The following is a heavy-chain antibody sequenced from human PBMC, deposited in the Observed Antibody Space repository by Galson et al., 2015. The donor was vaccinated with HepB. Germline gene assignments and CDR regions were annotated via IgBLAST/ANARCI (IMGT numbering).Heavy chain of an antibody. CDR3: ARHSCSGGSCFSDFDY. D-gene: IGHD2-15*01. V-gene: IGHV4-39*01. Sequence: SETLSLTCTVSGGSISSSSYYWGWIRQPPGKGLEWIGTIYYSGSTYYNPSLKSRVTISVDTSKNRFSLKVTSVTAADTAVYYCARHSCSGGSCFSDFDYWGQGTLVTVSS. CDR2: IYYSGST. CDR1: GGSISSSSYY. J-gene: IGHJ4*02.